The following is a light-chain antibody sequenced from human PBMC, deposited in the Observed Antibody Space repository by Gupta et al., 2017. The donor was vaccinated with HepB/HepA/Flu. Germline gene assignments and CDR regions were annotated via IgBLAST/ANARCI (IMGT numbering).Light chain of an antibody. CDR2: LGS. J-gene: IGKJ2*01. CDR1: QSILESNGHKH. V-gene: IGKV2-28*01. CDR3: MHAVEEPHT. Sequence: DIVMTQSPLSLPVTPGEPASISCRSSQSILESNGHKHLDRYLQKPGQSPQLPLYLGSIRSSGVPDRFSRSGSGRDFRLKISRVDAEDVGVYFSMHAVEEPHTFGEGTKLQIK.